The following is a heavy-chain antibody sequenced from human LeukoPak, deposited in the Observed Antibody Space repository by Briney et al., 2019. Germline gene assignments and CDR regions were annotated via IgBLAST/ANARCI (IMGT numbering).Heavy chain of an antibody. J-gene: IGHJ4*02. CDR2: ISGSGGST. Sequence: GGSLRLSCAASGFTFSDFEMSWVRQAPGRGLEWVSAISGSGGSTYYADSVKGRFTISRDNSKNTLYLQMNSLRAEDTAVYYCAKAVPGTKYDYWGQGTLVTVSS. CDR1: GFTFSDFE. CDR3: AKAVPGTKYDY. V-gene: IGHV3-23*01. D-gene: IGHD1-1*01.